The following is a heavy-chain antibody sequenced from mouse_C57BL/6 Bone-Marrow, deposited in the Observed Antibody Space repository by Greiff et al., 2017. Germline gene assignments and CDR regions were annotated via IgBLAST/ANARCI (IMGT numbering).Heavy chain of an antibody. J-gene: IGHJ4*01. CDR2: ISNGGGST. CDR3: ARHEATGGGIAMDY. Sequence: EVMLVESGGGLVQPGGSLKLSCAASGFTFSDYYMYWVRQTPEKRLEWVAYISNGGGSTYYPDTVKGRFTISRNNAKNTLYLQMSRLKSEDTAMYYCARHEATGGGIAMDYWGQGTSVTVSS. V-gene: IGHV5-12*01. CDR1: GFTFSDYY. D-gene: IGHD3-2*02.